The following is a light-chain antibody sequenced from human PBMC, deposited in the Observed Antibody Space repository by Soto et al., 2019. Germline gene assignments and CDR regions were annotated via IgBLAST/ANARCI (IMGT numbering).Light chain of an antibody. Sequence: DIQMTQSPSSLSASVGDRVTITSRASQSISSYLNWYQQKPGKAPKLLIYAASSLQSGVPSRFSGSGSGTDFTLTISSVQAEDVATCYCKQSYSTPRTFGQGTKVDIK. CDR2: AAS. V-gene: IGKV1-39*01. CDR3: KQSYSTPRT. CDR1: QSISSY. J-gene: IGKJ1*01.